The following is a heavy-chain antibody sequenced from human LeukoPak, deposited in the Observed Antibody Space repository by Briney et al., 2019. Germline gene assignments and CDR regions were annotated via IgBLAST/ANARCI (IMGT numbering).Heavy chain of an antibody. CDR3: ARVVYLQRLPPSRKPRMDV. D-gene: IGHD6-25*01. CDR1: GGSISSGDYY. CDR2: IYYSGST. V-gene: IGHV4-61*08. J-gene: IGHJ6*04. Sequence: SQTLSLTCTVSGGSISSGDYYWSWIRQPPGKGLEWIGYIYYSGSTNYNPSLKSRVTISVDTSKNQFSLKLSSVTAADTAVYYCARVVYLQRLPPSRKPRMDVWGKGTTVTVSS.